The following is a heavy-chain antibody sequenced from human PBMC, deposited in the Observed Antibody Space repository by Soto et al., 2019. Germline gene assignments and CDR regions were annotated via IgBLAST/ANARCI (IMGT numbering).Heavy chain of an antibody. CDR1: GGSFSGYY. D-gene: IGHD1-26*01. Sequence: PSETLSLTYAVYGGSFSGYYWGWIRQPPGKGLEWIGSIYYSGSTYYNPSLKSRVTISVDTSKNQFSLKLSSVTAADTAVYYCARLMDYSGSYYLTVYFDYWGQGTLVTVSS. CDR3: ARLMDYSGSYYLTVYFDY. J-gene: IGHJ4*02. CDR2: IYYSGST. V-gene: IGHV4-39*01.